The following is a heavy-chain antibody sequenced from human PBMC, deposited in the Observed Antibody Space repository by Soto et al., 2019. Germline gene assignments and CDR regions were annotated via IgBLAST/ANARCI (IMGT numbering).Heavy chain of an antibody. CDR1: GFTFSSYS. CDR2: ISSSSSYI. CDR3: ARNHGYDFWSGYQYDAFEI. V-gene: IGHV3-21*01. D-gene: IGHD3-3*01. J-gene: IGHJ3*02. Sequence: PGGSLRLSCAASGFTFSSYSMNWVRQAPGKGLEWVSSISSSSSYIYYADSGKGRFTISRDNAKNSLYLQMNSLRAEDTAVYYCARNHGYDFWSGYQYDAFEIWGQGTMVTVSS.